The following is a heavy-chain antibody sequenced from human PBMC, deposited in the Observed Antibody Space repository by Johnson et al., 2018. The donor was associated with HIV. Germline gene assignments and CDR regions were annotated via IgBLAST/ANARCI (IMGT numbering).Heavy chain of an antibody. J-gene: IGHJ3*02. Sequence: EVQLLESGGGLVKPGGSLRLSCAASGFTVSSYYMSWVRQAPGKGLEWVSVLFSGGSTYYADSVKGRFTISRDNSKNTLYLQMNSLRAEDTAVYDCARACRDGYTCDAFDIWGQGTMVTVSS. CDR1: GFTVSSYY. V-gene: IGHV3-66*01. CDR3: ARACRDGYTCDAFDI. CDR2: LFSGGST. D-gene: IGHD5-24*01.